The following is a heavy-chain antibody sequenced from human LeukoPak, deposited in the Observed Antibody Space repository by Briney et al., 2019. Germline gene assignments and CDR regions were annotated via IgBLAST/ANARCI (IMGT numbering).Heavy chain of an antibody. D-gene: IGHD3-3*01. J-gene: IGHJ5*02. V-gene: IGHV3-30-3*01. Sequence: GGSLRLSCAASGFTFSSYAMHWVRQAPGKGLEWVAVISYDGSNKYYADSVKGRFTISRDNSKNTLYLQMNSLRAEDTAVYYCARDRGEVLLLRFLEWLPWFDPWGQGTLVTVSS. CDR1: GFTFSSYA. CDR2: ISYDGSNK. CDR3: ARDRGEVLLLRFLEWLPWFDP.